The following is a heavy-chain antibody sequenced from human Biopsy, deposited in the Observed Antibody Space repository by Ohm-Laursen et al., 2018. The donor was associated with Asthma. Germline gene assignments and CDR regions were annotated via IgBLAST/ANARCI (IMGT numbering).Heavy chain of an antibody. J-gene: IGHJ6*02. D-gene: IGHD3-10*01. V-gene: IGHV1-18*01. CDR2: ISVYNGNT. CDR1: GYTFNSAG. Sequence: SSVKVSCKASGYTFNSAGITWVRQASGQGLEWMGWISVYNGNTKVAQKLQDRVTMITDTSTSTAYMELRSLRSDDTAVYFCARAVDYSHYYGIDVWGQGTTVTVS. CDR3: ARAVDYSHYYGIDV.